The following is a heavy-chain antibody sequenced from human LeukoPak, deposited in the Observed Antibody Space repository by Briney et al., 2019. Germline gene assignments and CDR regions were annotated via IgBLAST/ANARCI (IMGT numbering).Heavy chain of an antibody. CDR3: ARVGGDTMVRATGVRGAFDI. CDR1: GYTFTSYD. CDR2: MNPNSGNT. J-gene: IGHJ3*02. D-gene: IGHD3-10*01. V-gene: IGHV1-8*01. Sequence: ASVKVSCKASGYTFTSYDINWVRQATGQGLEWMGWMNPNSGNTGYAQKFQGRVTMTRNTSISTAYMELSSLRAEDTAVYYCARVGGDTMVRATGVRGAFDIWGQGTMVTVSS.